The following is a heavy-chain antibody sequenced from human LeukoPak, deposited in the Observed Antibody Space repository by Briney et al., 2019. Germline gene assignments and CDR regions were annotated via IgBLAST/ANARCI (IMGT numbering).Heavy chain of an antibody. CDR3: ARGPLRSPDY. D-gene: IGHD1-26*01. CDR2: ISSNGGST. CDR1: GFTFSSYA. J-gene: IGHJ4*02. Sequence: PGGSLRLSCAASGFTFSSYAMHWVRQAPGKGLEYVSAISSNGGSTYYANSVKGRFTISRDNSKNTLYLQMGSLRAEDMAVYYCARGPLRSPDYWGQGTLVTVSS. V-gene: IGHV3-64*01.